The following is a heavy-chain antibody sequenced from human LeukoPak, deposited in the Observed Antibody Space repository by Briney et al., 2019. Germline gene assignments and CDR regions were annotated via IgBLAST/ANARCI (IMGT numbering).Heavy chain of an antibody. D-gene: IGHD4-17*01. CDR2: ISGSGGST. CDR3: AKDRAYGDYGVYYFDY. V-gene: IGHV3-23*01. CDR1: GFTFSSYA. Sequence: GGSLRLSCAASGFTFSSYAMSWVRQAPGKGLEWVSAISGSGGSTYHADSVKGRFTISRDNSKNALYLQMNSLRAEDTAVYYCAKDRAYGDYGVYYFDYWGQGTLVTASS. J-gene: IGHJ4*02.